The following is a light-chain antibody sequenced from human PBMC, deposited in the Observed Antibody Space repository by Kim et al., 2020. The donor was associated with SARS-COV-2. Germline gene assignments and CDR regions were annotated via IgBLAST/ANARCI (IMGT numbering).Light chain of an antibody. Sequence: PGERATLSCRASQSIGSSLAWYQQKPGLAPRLLIYDTSNRATGIPARFRGSGSGTDFTLTISSLEPEDFAVYHFQQRIKWPLTFVGGTKVDI. CDR3: QQRIKWPLT. CDR1: QSIGSS. J-gene: IGKJ4*01. CDR2: DTS. V-gene: IGKV3-11*01.